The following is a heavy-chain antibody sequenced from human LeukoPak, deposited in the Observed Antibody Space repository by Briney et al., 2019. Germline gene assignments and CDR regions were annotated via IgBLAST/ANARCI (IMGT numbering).Heavy chain of an antibody. D-gene: IGHD3-22*01. V-gene: IGHV3-30-3*01. J-gene: IGHJ4*02. CDR3: ARVTSYYYNTSGDYYFDH. CDR2: ISYDGSNK. Sequence: GKSLRLSCAASGFTFSSYAMHWVRKAPGKGLEWVAVISYDGSNKYYADSVKGRFTISRDNSKNTLYLQMNSLRAEDTAVYYCARVTSYYYNTSGDYYFDHWGQGTLVTVSS. CDR1: GFTFSSYA.